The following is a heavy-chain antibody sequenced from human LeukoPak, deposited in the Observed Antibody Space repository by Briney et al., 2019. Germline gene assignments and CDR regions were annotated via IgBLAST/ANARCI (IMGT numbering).Heavy chain of an antibody. V-gene: IGHV1-2*02. D-gene: IGHD3-3*01. CDR1: GYTFTGCY. J-gene: IGHJ4*02. CDR3: ARDRDQYYDFWSGHY. CDR2: INPNSGGT. Sequence: ASVKVSCKASGYTFTGCYMHWVRQAPGQGLEWMGWINPNSGGTNYAQKFQGRVTMTRDTSISTAYMELSRLRSDDTAVYYCARDRDQYYDFWSGHYWGQGTLITVSS.